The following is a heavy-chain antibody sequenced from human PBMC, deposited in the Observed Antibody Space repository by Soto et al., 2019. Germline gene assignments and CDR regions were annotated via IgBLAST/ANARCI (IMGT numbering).Heavy chain of an antibody. CDR2: IWYDGSNK. Sequence: QVQLVEAGGGVVQPGRSLRLSCAASGFTFSSYGMHWVRQAPGKGLEWVAVIWYDGSNKYYADSVKGRFTISRDNSKNTLYLQMNSLRAEDTAVYYCARDRSGYGMDVWGQGTTVTVSS. V-gene: IGHV3-33*01. D-gene: IGHD2-15*01. J-gene: IGHJ6*02. CDR3: ARDRSGYGMDV. CDR1: GFTFSSYG.